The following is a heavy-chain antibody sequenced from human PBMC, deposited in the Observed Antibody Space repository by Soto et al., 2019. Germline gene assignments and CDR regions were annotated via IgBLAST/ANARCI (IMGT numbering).Heavy chain of an antibody. J-gene: IGHJ4*02. CDR3: ARRWGSAADY. D-gene: IGHD7-27*01. CDR2: SYYSGST. V-gene: IGHV4-59*08. Sequence: QVQLQASGPGLVKPSATLSLTCTVSGGSISSYYWSWIRQPPGKGLEWIGYSYYSGSTNYNPSRKSRVTISVDTAKNQFSLKLSSVTAADTAVYYCARRWGSAADYWGQGTLVTVSS. CDR1: GGSISSYY.